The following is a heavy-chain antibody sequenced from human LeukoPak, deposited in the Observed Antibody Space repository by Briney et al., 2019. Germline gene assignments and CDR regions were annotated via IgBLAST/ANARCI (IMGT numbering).Heavy chain of an antibody. CDR1: GYTFTGYY. D-gene: IGHD6-13*01. V-gene: IGHV1-2*06. CDR2: INPNSGGT. J-gene: IGHJ3*02. Sequence: GASVKVSCKASGYTFTGYYMHWVRQAPGQGLEWMGRINPNSGGTNYAQKFQGRVTMTRDTSISTAYMELSRLRSDDTAVYYCARDRHSSSWPNDAFDIWGQGTMVTVSS. CDR3: ARDRHSSSWPNDAFDI.